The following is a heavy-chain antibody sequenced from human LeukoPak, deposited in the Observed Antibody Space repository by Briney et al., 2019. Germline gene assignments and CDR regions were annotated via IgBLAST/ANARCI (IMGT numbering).Heavy chain of an antibody. CDR3: ARVLIVVVPAAIWFDP. Sequence: PSETLSLTCTVSGGSISSSSHYWGWIRQPPGKGLEWIGSMYYRGSTYHNPSLKSRVTISVDTSKNQFSLKLSSVTAADTAVYYCARVLIVVVPAAIWFDPWGQGTLVTVSS. CDR2: MYYRGST. D-gene: IGHD2-2*01. CDR1: GGSISSSSHY. V-gene: IGHV4-39*07. J-gene: IGHJ5*02.